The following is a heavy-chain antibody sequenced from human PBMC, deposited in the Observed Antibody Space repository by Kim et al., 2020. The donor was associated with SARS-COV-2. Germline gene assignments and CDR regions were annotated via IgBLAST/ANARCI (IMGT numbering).Heavy chain of an antibody. CDR3: ASVDSGYDSLDY. V-gene: IGHV3-30*01. D-gene: IGHD5-12*01. J-gene: IGHJ4*02. Sequence: YYAGSMTGRFTITRDNSTITLYLQMNILRAEDAGVYYCASVDSGYDSLDYWGQGTLVTVSS.